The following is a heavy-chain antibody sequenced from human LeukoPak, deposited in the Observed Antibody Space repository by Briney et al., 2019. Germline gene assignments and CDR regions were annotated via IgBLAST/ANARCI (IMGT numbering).Heavy chain of an antibody. Sequence: GGSLRLSCAASGFTFNSYWMNWVRQAPGKGLEWVANIKQDGSEEYYVDSVMGRFTISRDNAKDSLYLHMNSLRAEDTAVYYCARVGGWYYYGMDVWGQGTTVTVSS. V-gene: IGHV3-7*01. J-gene: IGHJ6*02. D-gene: IGHD6-19*01. CDR2: IKQDGSEE. CDR3: ARVGGWYYYGMDV. CDR1: GFTFNSYW.